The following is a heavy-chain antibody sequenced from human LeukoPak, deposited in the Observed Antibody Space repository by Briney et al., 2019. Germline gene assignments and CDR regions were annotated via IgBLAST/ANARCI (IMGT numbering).Heavy chain of an antibody. D-gene: IGHD3-3*01. V-gene: IGHV4-59*01. CDR2: IYYSGST. CDR3: ASVRDYDFWSGNSFYY. J-gene: IGHJ4*02. CDR1: GGPIRSYY. Sequence: PSETLSLTRTVSGGPIRSYYWRWIRQPPGKGLEWIGYIYYSGSTNYNPSLKSRVTISVDTSKNQFSLKLSSVTAADTAVYYCASVRDYDFWSGNSFYYWGQGTLVTVSS.